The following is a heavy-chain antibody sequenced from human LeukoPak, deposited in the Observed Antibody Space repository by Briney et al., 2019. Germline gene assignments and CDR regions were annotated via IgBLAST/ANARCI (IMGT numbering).Heavy chain of an antibody. CDR1: GDSVSSDSAA. D-gene: IGHD6-13*01. J-gene: IGHJ6*02. CDR3: ARVHSSRYYYYYYGMDV. Sequence: SQTLSLTCVISGDSVSSDSAAWNWIRQSPSRGLEWLGRTYYRSKWYNDYAPSVKSRITINPDTSKNQFSLQLKSVTPEDTAVYYCARVHSSRYYYYYYGMDVWGQGTTVTVSS. V-gene: IGHV6-1*01. CDR2: TYYRSKWYN.